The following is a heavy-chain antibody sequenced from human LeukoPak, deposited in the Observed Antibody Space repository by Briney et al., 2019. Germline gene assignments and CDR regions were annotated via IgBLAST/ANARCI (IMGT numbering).Heavy chain of an antibody. D-gene: IGHD2-15*01. Sequence: ASVNVSCKPSGYTFTSYSISWVRLAPGQGLEWMGWISGYNGTTIYAQKVKGRVKMTTDTSTSTAYMELRSLKSGDTAVYYCARASYCSDGSCYSDYWGRGTLVSVSS. CDR3: ARASYCSDGSCYSDY. CDR2: ISGYNGTT. V-gene: IGHV1-18*01. CDR1: GYTFTSYS. J-gene: IGHJ4*02.